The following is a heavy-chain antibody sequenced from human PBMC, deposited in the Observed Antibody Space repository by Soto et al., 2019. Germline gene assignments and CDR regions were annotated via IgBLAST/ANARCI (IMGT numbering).Heavy chain of an antibody. CDR1: GYTFSEYG. CDR2: SSNYNGNT. Sequence: GASVKVSCKASGYTFSEYGISWVRQAPGQGLEWVGWSSNYNGNTNYAQKVQGRVTMTTDKSTRTAYMELRSLRSDDTAVYYCARGPPGYSSSWYDYWGQGTLVTVSS. CDR3: ARGPPGYSSSWYDY. D-gene: IGHD6-13*01. V-gene: IGHV1-18*01. J-gene: IGHJ4*02.